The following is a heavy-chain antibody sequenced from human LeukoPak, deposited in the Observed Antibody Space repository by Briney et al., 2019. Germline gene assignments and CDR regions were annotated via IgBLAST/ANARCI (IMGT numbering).Heavy chain of an antibody. Sequence: SETLSLTCTVSGGSISSSSYYWGWIRQPPGKGLEWIGSIYYSGSTNYNPSLKSRVTISVDTSKNQFSLKLSSVTAADTAVYYCARGLGYIAVAGYDYWGQGTLVTVSS. CDR3: ARGLGYIAVAGYDY. J-gene: IGHJ4*02. CDR1: GGSISSSSYY. V-gene: IGHV4-39*07. CDR2: IYYSGST. D-gene: IGHD6-19*01.